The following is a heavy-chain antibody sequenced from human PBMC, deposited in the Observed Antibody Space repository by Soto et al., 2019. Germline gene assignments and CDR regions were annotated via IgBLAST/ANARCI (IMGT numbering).Heavy chain of an antibody. CDR1: GFSLSTSGVG. D-gene: IGHD3-22*01. J-gene: IGHJ4*02. V-gene: IGHV2-5*01. Sequence: QVTLRASGPTLVKPTQTLTLTCTFSGFSLSTSGVGVCWIRQPPGKDLEWLALLYWNDDKRYSPSLNSRLSINKDTSKNQVVLTMTNLDPLDTATYFCAHTRTRVGVLYDYDTTGYLFDFWGQGTLVTVSS. CDR3: AHTRTRVGVLYDYDTTGYLFDF. CDR2: LYWNDDK.